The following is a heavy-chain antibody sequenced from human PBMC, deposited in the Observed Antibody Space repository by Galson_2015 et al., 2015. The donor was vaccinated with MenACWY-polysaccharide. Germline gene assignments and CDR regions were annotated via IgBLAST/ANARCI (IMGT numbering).Heavy chain of an antibody. D-gene: IGHD6-6*01. CDR2: IAGSGGGI. V-gene: IGHV3-64D*08. CDR1: GFTFSIYG. Sequence: SLRLSCAVSGFTFSIYGMYWVRQAPGQGLEFVSTIAGSGGGISYADSVKGRFTISRDNSRNTLFLQMTSLRVEDTAVYYCVKDFGRRVFGPGHWGPGALVAVSS. J-gene: IGHJ4*02. CDR3: VKDFGRRVFGPGH.